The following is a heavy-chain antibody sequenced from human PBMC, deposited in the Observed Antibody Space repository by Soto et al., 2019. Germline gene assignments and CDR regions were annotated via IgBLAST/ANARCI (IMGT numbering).Heavy chain of an antibody. V-gene: IGHV1-18*01. CDR1: GYNFTSFG. CDR2: ISVYNGNT. Sequence: APVKVSCRASGYNFTSFGISCVRKTPGQGLEWMGWISVYNGNTKYAQKLQGRVTMTTDTSTSTANMELRSLRSDDTAVYYCAAPGRVDTNYGSCHSWRQGPMFTASS. CDR3: AAPGRVDTNYGSCHS. J-gene: IGHJ3*02. D-gene: IGHD3-3*01.